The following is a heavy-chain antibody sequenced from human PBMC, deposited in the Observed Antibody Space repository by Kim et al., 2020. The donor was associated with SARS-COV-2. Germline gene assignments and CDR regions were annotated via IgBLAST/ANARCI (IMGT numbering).Heavy chain of an antibody. CDR1: GGSISSGGYY. Sequence: SETLSLTCTVSGGSISSGGYYWSWIRQHPGNGLEWIGYIYYSGSTYYNPSLKSRVTISVDTSKNQFSLKLSSVTAADTAVYYCARALVSWGVIIRHFDYWGQGTLVTVSS. J-gene: IGHJ4*02. D-gene: IGHD3-10*01. CDR3: ARALVSWGVIIRHFDY. V-gene: IGHV4-31*03. CDR2: IYYSGST.